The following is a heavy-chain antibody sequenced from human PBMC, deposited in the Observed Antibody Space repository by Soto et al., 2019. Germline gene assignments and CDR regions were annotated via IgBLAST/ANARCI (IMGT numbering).Heavy chain of an antibody. CDR3: ARGVAAYFDY. Sequence: GGSLRLSCAASGFTFSSYGMHWVRQAPGKGLEWVSVISNDRSNKYYADSVKGRFTISRDNAKNTLYLQMNSLRAEDTAVYYCARGVAAYFDYWGQGTLVTVSS. D-gene: IGHD2-15*01. J-gene: IGHJ4*02. CDR1: GFTFSSYG. V-gene: IGHV3-30*03. CDR2: ISNDRSNK.